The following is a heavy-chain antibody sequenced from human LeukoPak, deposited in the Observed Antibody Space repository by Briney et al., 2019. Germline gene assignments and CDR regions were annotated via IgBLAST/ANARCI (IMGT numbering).Heavy chain of an antibody. J-gene: IGHJ4*02. CDR3: ARGIASRVGQFGY. CDR2: IYSGGST. Sequence: GGSLRLSCAASGFTVSSNYMSWVRQAPGRGLEWVSVIYSGGSTYYADSVKGRFTISRDNSKNTLYLQMNSLRAEDTAVYYCARGIASRVGQFGYWGQGTLVTVSS. CDR1: GFTVSSNY. D-gene: IGHD1-26*01. V-gene: IGHV3-66*02.